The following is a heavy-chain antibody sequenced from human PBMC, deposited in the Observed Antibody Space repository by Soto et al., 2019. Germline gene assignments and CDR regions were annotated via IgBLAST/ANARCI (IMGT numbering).Heavy chain of an antibody. CDR1: GFTFSNAW. CDR2: IKSKTDGGTT. V-gene: IGHV3-15*07. CDR3: TTGRYYDSKWVDY. Sequence: EVQLVESGGGLVKPGGSLRLSCAASGFTFSNAWMNWVRQAPGKGLEWVGRIKSKTDGGTTDYAAPVKGRFTISREDSKNTLYLQMNSLKTEDTAVYYCTTGRYYDSKWVDYWGQGTLVTVSS. J-gene: IGHJ4*02. D-gene: IGHD3-22*01.